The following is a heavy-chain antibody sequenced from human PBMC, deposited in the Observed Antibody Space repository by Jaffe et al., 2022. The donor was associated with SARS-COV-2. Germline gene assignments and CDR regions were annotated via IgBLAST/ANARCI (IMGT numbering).Heavy chain of an antibody. Sequence: QVQLVQSGAEVKKPGSSVKVSCKASGGTFSSYTISWVRQAPGQGLEWMGRIIPILGIANYAQKFQGRVTITADKSTSTAYMELSSLRSEDTAVYYCARDCGGDCYQHYYGMDVWGQGTTVTVSS. CDR1: GGTFSSYT. J-gene: IGHJ6*02. CDR2: IIPILGIA. CDR3: ARDCGGDCYQHYYGMDV. V-gene: IGHV1-69*08. D-gene: IGHD2-21*02.